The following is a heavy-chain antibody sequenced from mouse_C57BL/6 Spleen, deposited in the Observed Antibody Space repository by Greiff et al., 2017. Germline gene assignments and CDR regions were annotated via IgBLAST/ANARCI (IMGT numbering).Heavy chain of an antibody. Sequence: VQLQQPGAELVMPGASVKLSCKASGYTFTSYWMHWVKQMPGQGLEWIGEIDPSDSYTNYNQKFKGKSTLTVDKSSSTAYMQLSSLTSEDSAVYYCARSSTVVATWYFDYWGQGTTLTVSS. CDR2: IDPSDSYT. CDR1: GYTFTSYW. CDR3: ARSSTVVATWYFDY. D-gene: IGHD1-1*01. J-gene: IGHJ2*01. V-gene: IGHV1-69*01.